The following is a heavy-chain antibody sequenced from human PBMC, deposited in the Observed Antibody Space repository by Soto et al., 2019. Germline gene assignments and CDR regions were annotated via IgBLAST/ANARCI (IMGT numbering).Heavy chain of an antibody. Sequence: KPSETLSLTCTVSGGSISSGGYYWSWIRQHPGKGLEWIGYIYYSGSTYYNPSLKSRATISVDTSKNQFSLKLSSVTAADTAVYYCARDFGGDYYDSSGYYPGYFDYWGQGTLVTVSS. V-gene: IGHV4-31*03. CDR3: ARDFGGDYYDSSGYYPGYFDY. D-gene: IGHD3-22*01. J-gene: IGHJ4*02. CDR2: IYYSGST. CDR1: GGSISSGGYY.